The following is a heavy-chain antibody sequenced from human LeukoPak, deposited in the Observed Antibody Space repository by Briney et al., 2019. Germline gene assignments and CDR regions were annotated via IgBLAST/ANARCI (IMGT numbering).Heavy chain of an antibody. Sequence: GGSLRLSCAASGFTFSTYWMSWVRLAPGKGLEWEANIKQDGSGKYYVDSVKGRFTISRDNAKKSLYLQMNSLRAEDTAVYYCARAGFWSDVDAFDIWGQGTMVTVSS. CDR1: GFTFSTYW. D-gene: IGHD3-3*01. CDR3: ARAGFWSDVDAFDI. CDR2: IKQDGSGK. J-gene: IGHJ3*02. V-gene: IGHV3-7*01.